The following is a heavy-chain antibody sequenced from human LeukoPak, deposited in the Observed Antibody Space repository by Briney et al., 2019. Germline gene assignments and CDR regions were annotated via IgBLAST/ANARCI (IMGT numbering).Heavy chain of an antibody. CDR3: ARGITGYCSGGSCSLYFDY. J-gene: IGHJ4*02. Sequence: ASVKVSCKASGYTFTSYDINWVRQATGQGLEWMGWMNPNSGNTGYAQKFQGRVTITRNTSISTAYMELSSLRSEDTAVYYCARGITGYCSGGSCSLYFDYWGQGTLVTVSS. CDR2: MNPNSGNT. CDR1: GYTFTSYD. V-gene: IGHV1-8*03. D-gene: IGHD2-15*01.